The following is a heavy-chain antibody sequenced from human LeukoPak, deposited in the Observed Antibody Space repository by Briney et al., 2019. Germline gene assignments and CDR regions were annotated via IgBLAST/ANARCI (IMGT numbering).Heavy chain of an antibody. CDR2: ISYDGSNK. D-gene: IGHD5-18*01. J-gene: IGHJ4*02. V-gene: IGHV3-30-3*01. CDR3: AAMVY. Sequence: GGSLRLSCAASGFTFSSYAMHWVRQAPGKGLDWVAVISYDGSNKYYADSVKGRFTISRDNSKNTLYLQMNSLRAEDTAVYYCAAMVYWGQGTLVTVSS. CDR1: GFTFSSYA.